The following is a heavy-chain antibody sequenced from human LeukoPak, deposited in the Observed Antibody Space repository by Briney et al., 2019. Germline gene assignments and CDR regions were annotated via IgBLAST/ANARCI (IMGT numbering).Heavy chain of an antibody. J-gene: IGHJ4*02. CDR3: ARERNVYDSSGSYHYFDY. CDR2: IISGSSDT. V-gene: IGHV3-11*05. CDR1: GFTFSDYY. D-gene: IGHD3-22*01. Sequence: GGSLRLSCAASGFTFSDYYINWIRQAPGKGLEWVSYIISGSSDTNYADSVKGRFTISRDNAKNSLHLQMNSLRAEDTAVYYCARERNVYDSSGSYHYFDYWGQGTMVSVCS.